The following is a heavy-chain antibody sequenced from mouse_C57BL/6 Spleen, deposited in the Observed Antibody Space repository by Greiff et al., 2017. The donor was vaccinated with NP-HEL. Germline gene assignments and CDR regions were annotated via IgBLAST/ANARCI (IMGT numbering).Heavy chain of an antibody. CDR1: GYAFTNYL. CDR3: AVDSPFSAMDY. V-gene: IGHV1-54*01. CDR2: INPGSGGT. J-gene: IGHJ4*01. Sequence: VQLQQSGAELVRPGTSVKVSCKASGYAFTNYLIEWVKQRPGQGLEWIGVINPGSGGTNYNEKFKGKATVTADKSSSTAYMQLSSLTSENSAVYFCAVDSPFSAMDYWGQGTSVTVSS.